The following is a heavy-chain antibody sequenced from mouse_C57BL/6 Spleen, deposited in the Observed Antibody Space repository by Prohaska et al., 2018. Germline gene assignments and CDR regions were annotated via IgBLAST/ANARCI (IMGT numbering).Heavy chain of an antibody. CDR2: INIDSSTI. V-gene: IGHV4-1*01. Sequence: EVKLLQSGGGLVQPGGSLKLSCAASGIDFSRYWMSWVRRAPGKGLEWIGEINIDSSTINYAQYIKNKFSIARDNAKNTLYMQMSKVRSENTALYYCESPDWDWYLDVWGTGTTVTVSS. CDR3: ESPDWDWYLDV. J-gene: IGHJ1*03. CDR1: GIDFSRYW. D-gene: IGHD4-1*01.